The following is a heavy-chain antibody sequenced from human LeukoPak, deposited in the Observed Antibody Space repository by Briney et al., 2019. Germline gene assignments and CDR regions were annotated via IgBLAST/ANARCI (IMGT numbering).Heavy chain of an antibody. D-gene: IGHD2-2*01. Sequence: PGGSLILSCVVSGFTFSSYSMNWVRQAPGKGLEWVSYISSRSSTIYYADSVKGRFTISRDNAKNSLYLQMNSLRAEDTAVYYCATDIVVVPVATLYWGQGTLVTVSS. CDR1: GFTFSSYS. J-gene: IGHJ4*02. CDR3: ATDIVVVPVATLY. CDR2: ISSRSSTI. V-gene: IGHV3-48*01.